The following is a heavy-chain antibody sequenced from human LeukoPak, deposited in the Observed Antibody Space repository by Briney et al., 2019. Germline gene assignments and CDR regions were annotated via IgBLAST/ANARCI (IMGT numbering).Heavy chain of an antibody. Sequence: PSETLSLTCTVSGVSISPYYWSWIRQPPGKGLEWLGCIHSSGSTSYNPSLKSRLTISVDTSKNQFSLKLTSVTAADTAVYYCARRGYFDSWGQGTLVTVSS. CDR1: GVSISPYY. CDR3: ARRGYFDS. J-gene: IGHJ4*02. CDR2: IHSSGST. V-gene: IGHV4-59*08.